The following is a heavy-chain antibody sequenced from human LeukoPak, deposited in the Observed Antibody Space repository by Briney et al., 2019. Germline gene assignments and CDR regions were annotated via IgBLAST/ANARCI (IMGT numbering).Heavy chain of an antibody. D-gene: IGHD5-18*01. Sequence: GKSLRLSCAASGFTFSSYGMHWVRQAPGKGLEWVAVISYDGSNKYYADSVKGRFIISRDNSKNTLYLQMNSLRAEDTAVYYCARYSYGPPYYYGMDVWGKGTTVTVSS. V-gene: IGHV3-30*03. CDR3: ARYSYGPPYYYGMDV. CDR1: GFTFSSYG. J-gene: IGHJ6*04. CDR2: ISYDGSNK.